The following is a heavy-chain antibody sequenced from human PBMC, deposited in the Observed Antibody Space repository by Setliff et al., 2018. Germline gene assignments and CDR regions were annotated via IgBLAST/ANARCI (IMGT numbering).Heavy chain of an antibody. Sequence: SETLSLTCAVYGGSFSGYYWSWIRQPPGKGLEWIGEINHSGSTNYNPSLKSRVTISVDTSKNQFSLKPSSVTAADTAVYYCASQEPLYSSGWYYFDYWGQGTLVTAPQ. CDR3: ASQEPLYSSGWYYFDY. V-gene: IGHV4-34*01. D-gene: IGHD6-19*01. CDR2: INHSGST. J-gene: IGHJ4*02. CDR1: GGSFSGYY.